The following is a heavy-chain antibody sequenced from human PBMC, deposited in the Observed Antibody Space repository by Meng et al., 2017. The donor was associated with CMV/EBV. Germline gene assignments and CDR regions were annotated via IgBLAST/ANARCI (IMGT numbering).Heavy chain of an antibody. CDR3: ARTFVAGTVLGGVDY. V-gene: IGHV3-30-3*01. J-gene: IGHJ4*02. Sequence: GGSLRLSCAASGFTFSSYAMHWVRQAPGKGLEWVAVISYDGSNKYYADSVKGRFTISRDNSENTLYLQMNSLRAEDTAVYYCARTFVAGTVLGGVDYWGQGTLVTVSS. CDR1: GFTFSSYA. CDR2: ISYDGSNK. D-gene: IGHD6-19*01.